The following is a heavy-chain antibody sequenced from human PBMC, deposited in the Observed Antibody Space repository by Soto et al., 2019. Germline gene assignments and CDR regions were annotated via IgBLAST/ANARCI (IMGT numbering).Heavy chain of an antibody. CDR2: INHSGST. V-gene: IGHV4-34*01. D-gene: IGHD6-13*01. Sequence: PSETLSLTCAVYGGSFSGYYWSWIRQPPGKGLEWIGEINHSGSTNYNPSLKSRVTISVDTSKNQFSLKLSSVTAADTAVYYCARGRKENIAAAGTYYYYGMDVWGQGTTVTVSS. J-gene: IGHJ6*02. CDR1: GGSFSGYY. CDR3: ARGRKENIAAAGTYYYYGMDV.